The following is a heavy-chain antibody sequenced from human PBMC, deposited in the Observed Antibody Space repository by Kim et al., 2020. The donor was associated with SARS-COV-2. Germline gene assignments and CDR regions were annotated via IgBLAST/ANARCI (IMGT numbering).Heavy chain of an antibody. CDR2: VYYSGST. CDR3: ARSFNSISYYFDY. D-gene: IGHD2-21*01. CDR1: GGPVSSPNYY. J-gene: IGHJ4*02. Sequence: SETLSLTCSVSGGPVSSPNYYWTWIRQSPGKGLEWIGYVYYSGSTTYNPSLRGRVVISLDTSQTHFSLRLYSVTTAATAVYYCARSFNSISYYFDYWGQG. V-gene: IGHV4-61*03.